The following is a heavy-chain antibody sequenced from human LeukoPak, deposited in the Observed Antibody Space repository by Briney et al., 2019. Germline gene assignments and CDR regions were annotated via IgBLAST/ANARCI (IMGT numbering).Heavy chain of an antibody. V-gene: IGHV1-18*01. Sequence: ASVKVSWKASGYRFTNYVVSWVRQAPGQGLEWMGWITAYNGNTNYAQKFQGRVTMTTDTSTSTAYMELRSLRSDDTAVYYCARVGGSYYYYFDYWGQGTLVTVSS. CDR3: ARVGGSYYYYFDY. D-gene: IGHD1-26*01. J-gene: IGHJ4*02. CDR2: ITAYNGNT. CDR1: GYRFTNYV.